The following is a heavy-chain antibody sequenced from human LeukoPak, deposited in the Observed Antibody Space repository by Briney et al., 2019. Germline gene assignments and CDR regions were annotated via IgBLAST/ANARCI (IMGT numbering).Heavy chain of an antibody. V-gene: IGHV4-59*01. CDR1: GGSISSYY. Sequence: SETLSLTCTVSGGSISSYYWSWIRQPPGKGLEWIGYIYYSGSTNYNPSLKSRVTISVDTSKNQFSLKLSSVTAADTAVYYCARASLVLNVRYYDILTGAFDYWGQGTLVTVSS. J-gene: IGHJ4*02. CDR3: ARASLVLNVRYYDILTGAFDY. D-gene: IGHD3-9*01. CDR2: IYYSGST.